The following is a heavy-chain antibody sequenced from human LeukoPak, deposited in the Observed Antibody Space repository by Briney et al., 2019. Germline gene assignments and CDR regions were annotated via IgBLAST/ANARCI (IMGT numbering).Heavy chain of an antibody. CDR2: IKQDGSEK. CDR1: GFTFSSYW. CDR3: ARVGITMLRGVGDY. D-gene: IGHD3-10*01. Sequence: PGGSLRLSCAASGFTFSSYWMSWVRQAPGKGLEWVANIKQDGSEKYYVDSVKGRFAISRDNAKNSLYLRMNTLRAEDTAVYYCARVGITMLRGVGDYWGQGTLVTVSS. J-gene: IGHJ4*02. V-gene: IGHV3-7*01.